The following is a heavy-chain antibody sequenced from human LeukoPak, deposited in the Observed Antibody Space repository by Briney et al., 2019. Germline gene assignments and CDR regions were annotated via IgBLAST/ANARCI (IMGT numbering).Heavy chain of an antibody. V-gene: IGHV4-59*01. CDR3: ARGRNDNGGMFFDS. Sequence: PSETLSLTWTVSGGSIRSYYWNWIRQAPGKGLEWVGFISHSGYTSYSPSLKSRVAISVDTSKSQFSLRLSSMTAADSAIYYCARGRNDNGGMFFDSCAQGILVTVSS. CDR1: GGSIRSYY. J-gene: IGHJ4*02. D-gene: IGHD4-23*01. CDR2: ISHSGYT.